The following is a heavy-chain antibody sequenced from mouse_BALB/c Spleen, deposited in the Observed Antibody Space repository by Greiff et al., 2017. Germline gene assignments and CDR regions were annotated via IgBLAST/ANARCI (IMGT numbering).Heavy chain of an antibody. D-gene: IGHD4-1*01. CDR1: GYTFTDYA. J-gene: IGHJ2*01. CDR3: ARGDWAYYFDY. V-gene: IGHV1S137*01. Sequence: VQVVESGAELVRPGVSVKISCKGSGYTFTDYAMHWVKQSHAKSLEWIGVISTYYGDASYNQKFKGKATMTVDKSSSTAYMELARLTSEDSAIYYCARGDWAYYFDYWGQGTTLTVSS. CDR2: ISTYYGDA.